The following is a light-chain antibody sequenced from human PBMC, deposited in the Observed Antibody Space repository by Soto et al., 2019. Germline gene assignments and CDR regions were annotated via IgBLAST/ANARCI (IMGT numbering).Light chain of an antibody. CDR3: QQRKHGPPFS. J-gene: IGKJ5*01. CDR1: HNVDIY. Sequence: EVVVTQSPATLSLSPGETATLSCRASHNVDIYLAWYQQKPGHAPRLLIYDTSNRATGIPARFSGSGSGTDFTLTIGSLQPEDSAVYSCQQRKHGPPFSLGQGTLLV. CDR2: DTS. V-gene: IGKV3-11*01.